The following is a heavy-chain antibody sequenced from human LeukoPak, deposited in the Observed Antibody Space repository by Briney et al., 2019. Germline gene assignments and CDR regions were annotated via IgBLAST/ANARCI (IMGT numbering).Heavy chain of an antibody. D-gene: IGHD3-22*01. CDR1: GYTFTGYY. Sequence: ASVKVSCKASGYTFTGYYMHWVRQAPGQGLEWMGWINPNSGGTNYAQKFQGRVTMTRDTSISTAYMELSRLRSDDTAVYYCARMYYYDSSGYPADEGGAYWGQGTLVTVSS. CDR2: INPNSGGT. CDR3: ARMYYYDSSGYPADEGGAY. J-gene: IGHJ4*02. V-gene: IGHV1-2*02.